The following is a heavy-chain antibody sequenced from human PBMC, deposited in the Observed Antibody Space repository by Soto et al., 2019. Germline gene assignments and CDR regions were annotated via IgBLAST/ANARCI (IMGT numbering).Heavy chain of an antibody. D-gene: IGHD3-22*01. J-gene: IGHJ6*02. CDR2: INHSGST. V-gene: IGHV4-34*01. CDR3: ARGATEYYYDSSGYSNYYYYYGMDV. Sequence: QVQLQQWGAGLLKPSETLSLTCAVYGGSFSGYYWSWIRQPPGKGLEWIGEINHSGSTNYNPSLKSRVTISVDTSKNQFSLKLSSVTAADTAVYYCARGATEYYYDSSGYSNYYYYYGMDVWGQGTTVTVSS. CDR1: GGSFSGYY.